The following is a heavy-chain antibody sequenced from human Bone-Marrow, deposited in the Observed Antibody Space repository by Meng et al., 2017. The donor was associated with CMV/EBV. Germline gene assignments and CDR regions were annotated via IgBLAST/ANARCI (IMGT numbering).Heavy chain of an antibody. CDR2: ISYDGSNK. J-gene: IGHJ4*02. Sequence: GESLKISCAASGFTFSSYAMHWVRQAPGKGLEWVAVISYDGSNKYYADSVKGRFTISRDNSKNTLYLQMNSLRAEDTAVYYCAREPLRSIVVVPAASDYWGQGTLVTVSS. CDR1: GFTFSSYA. CDR3: AREPLRSIVVVPAASDY. D-gene: IGHD2-2*01. V-gene: IGHV3-30-3*01.